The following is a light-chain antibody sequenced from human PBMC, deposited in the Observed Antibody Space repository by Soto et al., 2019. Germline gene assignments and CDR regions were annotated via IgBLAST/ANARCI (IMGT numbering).Light chain of an antibody. Sequence: QSALTQPRSVSGSPGQSVTISCTGTSSDVGGYNYVSWYQQYPGKAPKLMTYDVSKRPSGIPDRFSGSKSGNTASLTISGLQAVDEADYYCCSYAGSYTWVFGGGTKLTVL. CDR1: SSDVGGYNY. J-gene: IGLJ3*02. CDR2: DVS. V-gene: IGLV2-11*01. CDR3: CSYAGSYTWV.